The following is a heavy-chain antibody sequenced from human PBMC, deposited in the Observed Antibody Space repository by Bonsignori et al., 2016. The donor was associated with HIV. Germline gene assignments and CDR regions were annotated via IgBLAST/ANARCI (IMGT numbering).Heavy chain of an antibody. V-gene: IGHV1-69*10. Sequence: WVRQAPGQGLEWMGGLIPMLGILNYAQKFQGRVTITADKSSSIVYMELTSLRSDDSGVYYCAGRPSHLDTVTEWGQGTLVTVSS. CDR2: LIPMLGIL. D-gene: IGHD3/OR15-3a*01. J-gene: IGHJ4*02. CDR3: AGRPSHLDTVTE.